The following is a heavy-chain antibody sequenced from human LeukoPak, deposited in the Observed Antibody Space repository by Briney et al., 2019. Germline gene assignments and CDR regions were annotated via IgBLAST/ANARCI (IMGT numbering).Heavy chain of an antibody. CDR1: GFIFSSYG. CDR2: ISYDESNK. D-gene: IGHD1-1*01. V-gene: IGHV3-30*18. Sequence: GGSLRLSCAASGFIFSSYGMHWVRQAPGKGLEWVAAISYDESNKYYADAVKGRFTIFRDNSKNTLSLQMNTLRAEDTAVYYCAKGRNDPSGYYFDYWGQGTLVTVSS. J-gene: IGHJ4*02. CDR3: AKGRNDPSGYYFDY.